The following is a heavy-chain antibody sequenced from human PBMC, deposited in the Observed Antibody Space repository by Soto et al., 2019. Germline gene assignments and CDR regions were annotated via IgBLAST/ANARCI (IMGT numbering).Heavy chain of an antibody. CDR2: INWNGDIT. CDR1: GLTFDGYG. V-gene: IGHV3-20*04. CDR3: ARDHRGESSAY. J-gene: IGHJ4*02. D-gene: IGHD3-16*01. Sequence: EVQVMESGGGVVRPGGSLRLSCVASGLTFDGYGTSWIRQAPGKGLEWVSGINWNGDITDYADSVKGRFTISRDNAKNSLYLQMNSLRAEDTALYYCARDHRGESSAYWGLGTLVTVSS.